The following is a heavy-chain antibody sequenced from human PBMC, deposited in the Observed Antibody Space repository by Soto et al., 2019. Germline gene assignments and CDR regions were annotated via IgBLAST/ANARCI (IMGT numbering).Heavy chain of an antibody. CDR3: ARDYFDRSGLYGMDL. V-gene: IGHV1-2*02. D-gene: IGHD3-22*01. Sequence: QLLQSGAEVRKPGASVKVSCKASGYTFIDYYMHWVRQAPGQGLEWMGWINPDTDDTHYAQKFQGRLIMTRYTSINTVYMELSRLTSDDTAVYYCARDYFDRSGLYGMDLWGQGTTVTVSS. CDR2: INPDTDDT. J-gene: IGHJ6*02. CDR1: GYTFIDYY.